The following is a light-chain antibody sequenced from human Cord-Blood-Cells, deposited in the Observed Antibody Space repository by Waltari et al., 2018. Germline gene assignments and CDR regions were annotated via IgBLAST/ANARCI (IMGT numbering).Light chain of an antibody. CDR2: DAS. CDR1: QDISNY. J-gene: IGKJ4*01. Sequence: DIQRTQSPSSLSASVGARVTITCQASQDISNYLNWYQQEPGKAPKLLIYDASNLETGVPSRFRGSGSGTDFTFTISSLQPEDSATYYCQQYDNLPLTFGGGTKVEIK. V-gene: IGKV1-33*01. CDR3: QQYDNLPLT.